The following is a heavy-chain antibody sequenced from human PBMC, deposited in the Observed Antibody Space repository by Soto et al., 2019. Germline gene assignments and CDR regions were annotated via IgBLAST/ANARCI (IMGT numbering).Heavy chain of an antibody. Sequence: GPLRLSCAASGFPFSSYKMHWVRQAPGKGLVWVSRINPYVSATNYADSVKGRFTISRDNAKNTLYLQMNSLRAEDTAVFYCGRGSAHSPTPQGYWGKGTLVTVST. CDR3: GRGSAHSPTPQGY. V-gene: IGHV3-74*01. D-gene: IGHD2-15*01. CDR1: GFPFSSYK. CDR2: INPYVSAT. J-gene: IGHJ4*02.